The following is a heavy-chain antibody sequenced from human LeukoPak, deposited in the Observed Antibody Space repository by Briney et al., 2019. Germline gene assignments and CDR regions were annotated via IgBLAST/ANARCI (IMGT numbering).Heavy chain of an antibody. Sequence: GGSLRLSCAASGFTFTSNAMSWVRQAPGKGLEWVSGISGRGGTIYYADSVKGRFTISRDNSKNTLYLQLSSLRAEDTALYYCAKVGSGWYYFDSWGQGTLVTVSS. CDR3: AKVGSGWYYFDS. CDR1: GFTFTSNA. CDR2: ISGRGGTI. V-gene: IGHV3-23*01. D-gene: IGHD6-19*01. J-gene: IGHJ4*02.